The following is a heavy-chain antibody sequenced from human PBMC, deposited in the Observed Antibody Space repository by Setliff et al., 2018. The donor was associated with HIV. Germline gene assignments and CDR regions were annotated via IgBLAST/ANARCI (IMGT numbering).Heavy chain of an antibody. J-gene: IGHJ4*02. CDR1: GFTFSTYA. CDR2: ISSSGGTT. CDR3: AKDKGQKYADY. D-gene: IGHD3-10*01. V-gene: IGHV3-23*01. Sequence: AGGSLRLSCAASGFTFSTYAMTWVRQAPGKGLEWVSSISSSGGTTYFADTVKGRFTISRDNSKNTVHLQMNSLRAEDTAVYYCAKDKGQKYADYWGQGTVVTVSS.